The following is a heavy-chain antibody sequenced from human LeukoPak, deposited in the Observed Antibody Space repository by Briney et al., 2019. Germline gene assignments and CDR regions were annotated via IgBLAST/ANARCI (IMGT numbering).Heavy chain of an antibody. Sequence: ASVKVSCKASGYIFTSYGINWVRQAPGQGLEWVGLISTYSGNTKYAQKFQGRVIMTTDTSTSTVYMQLRSLTSDDTPVYYCARDRALGELFDLFGYWGQGTLVTVSS. CDR3: ARDRALGELFDLFGY. V-gene: IGHV1-18*01. CDR2: ISTYSGNT. CDR1: GYIFTSYG. J-gene: IGHJ4*02. D-gene: IGHD3-10*01.